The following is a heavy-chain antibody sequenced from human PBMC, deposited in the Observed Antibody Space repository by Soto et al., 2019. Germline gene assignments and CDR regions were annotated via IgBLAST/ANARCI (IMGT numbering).Heavy chain of an antibody. CDR2: INPNSGGT. Sequence: ASVKVSCKASGYTFTGYYMHWVRQAPGQGLEWMGWINPNSGGTNYAQKFQGRFTMTRDTSISTAYMELSRLRSDDTAVYYCARRFWSGYGYYFDYWGQGTLVTVSS. V-gene: IGHV1-2*02. J-gene: IGHJ4*02. CDR1: GYTFTGYY. D-gene: IGHD3-3*01. CDR3: ARRFWSGYGYYFDY.